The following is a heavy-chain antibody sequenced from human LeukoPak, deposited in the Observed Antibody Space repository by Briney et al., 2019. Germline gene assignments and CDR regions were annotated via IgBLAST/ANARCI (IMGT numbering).Heavy chain of an antibody. J-gene: IGHJ4*02. CDR2: ISGSGGST. CDR1: GFTFSSYA. CDR3: AKEGRYCSSTSCSEPFDY. V-gene: IGHV3-23*01. Sequence: PGGSLRLSCAASGFTFSSYAMSWVRQAPGKGLEWVSAISGSGGSTYYADSVKGRFTISRDNSKNTLYLQMNSLGAEDTAVYYCAKEGRYCSSTSCSEPFDYWGQGTLVTVSS. D-gene: IGHD2-2*01.